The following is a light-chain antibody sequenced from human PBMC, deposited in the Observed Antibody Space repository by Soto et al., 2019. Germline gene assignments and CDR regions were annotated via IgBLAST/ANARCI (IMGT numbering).Light chain of an antibody. V-gene: IGLV3-1*01. Sequence: SYELTQPPSVSVSPGQTASITCSGDKLGDKYACWYQRKPGQSPVLVIYQDNKRPSGIPERFSGSNSGNTATLTISGTQAMDEADYYCQASDSSTVVFGGGTKLTVL. CDR3: QASDSSTVV. CDR2: QDN. J-gene: IGLJ2*01. CDR1: KLGDKY.